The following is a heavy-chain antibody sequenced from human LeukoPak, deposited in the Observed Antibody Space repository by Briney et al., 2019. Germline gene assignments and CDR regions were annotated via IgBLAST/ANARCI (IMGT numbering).Heavy chain of an antibody. D-gene: IGHD3-10*01. Sequence: GGSLRLSCAASGFTFSSYWMSWVRQAPGKGLEWVANIKQDGSENYYVDSVKGRFAISRDNAKNSLYLQMNSLRAEDTAVYYCARITDYYGMDVWGQGTTVTVS. J-gene: IGHJ6*02. V-gene: IGHV3-7*05. CDR3: ARITDYYGMDV. CDR1: GFTFSSYW. CDR2: IKQDGSEN.